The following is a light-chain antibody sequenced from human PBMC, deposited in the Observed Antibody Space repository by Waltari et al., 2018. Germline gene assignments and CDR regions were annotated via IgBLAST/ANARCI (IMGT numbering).Light chain of an antibody. J-gene: IGLJ2*01. CDR3: YSAADNNRV. V-gene: IGLV3-27*01. CDR2: KDS. Sequence: SYELTQPSSVSVSPGQTARITCSGDFLAQKYARWFQQKPSQAPVLVIHKDSELPSGIPERFSGSSAVTTVTLTISGAQVEDEADYYCYSAADNNRVFGGGTKLTVL. CDR1: FLAQKY.